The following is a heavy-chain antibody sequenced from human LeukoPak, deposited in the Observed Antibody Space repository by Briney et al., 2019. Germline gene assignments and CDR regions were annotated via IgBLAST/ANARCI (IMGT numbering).Heavy chain of an antibody. D-gene: IGHD7-27*01. CDR2: IYYSGST. CDR3: ARDVRKLGIGYYYGMDV. Sequence: PSETLSLTCTVSGGSISSGDYYWSWIRQPPGKGLEWIGYIYYSGSTYYNPSLKSRVTISVDTSKNQFSLKLSSVTAADTAVYYCARDVRKLGIGYYYGMDVWGQGTTVTVS. CDR1: GGSISSGDYY. J-gene: IGHJ6*02. V-gene: IGHV4-30-4*01.